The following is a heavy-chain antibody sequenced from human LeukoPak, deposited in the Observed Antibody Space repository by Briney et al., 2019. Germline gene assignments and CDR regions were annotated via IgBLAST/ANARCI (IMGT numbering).Heavy chain of an antibody. CDR2: IYYSGST. V-gene: IGHV4-39*07. CDR1: GGSISSSSYY. Sequence: SETLSLTCTVSGGSISSSSYYWGWIRQPPGKGLEWIGSIYYSGSTYYNPSLKSRVTISVDTSKNQFSLKLSSVTAADTAVYYCASDTADSSGWGSDYWGQGTLVTVSS. J-gene: IGHJ4*02. CDR3: ASDTADSSGWGSDY. D-gene: IGHD6-19*01.